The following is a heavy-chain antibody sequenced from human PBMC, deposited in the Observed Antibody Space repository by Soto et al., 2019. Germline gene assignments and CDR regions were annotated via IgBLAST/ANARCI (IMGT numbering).Heavy chain of an antibody. D-gene: IGHD6-25*01. V-gene: IGHV1-18*01. J-gene: IGHJ3*02. CDR2: ISAYNGNT. Sequence: AAVKVSCKASGYIFSTYGIGWVRQAPGQGLEWMGWISAYNGNTDYAQKLQGRVTMTTDTSTSTAYMELRSLRSDDTAVYYCARGTRLDPFDIWGQGTMGTVSS. CDR3: ARGTRLDPFDI. CDR1: GYIFSTYG.